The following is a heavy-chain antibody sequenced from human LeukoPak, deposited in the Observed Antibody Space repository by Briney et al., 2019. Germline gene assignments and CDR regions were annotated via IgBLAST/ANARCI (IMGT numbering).Heavy chain of an antibody. V-gene: IGHV4-39*07. CDR3: AREGDSGSYSN. CDR1: GGSISSSNPY. J-gene: IGHJ3*01. Sequence: SSENLSLTCTVSGGSISSSNPYWGWVRPPPRKGLEWIGSIYYSGSTYYNPSLKSRVTISVDTSKNQFSLKLSSVTAADTAVYYCAREGDSGSYSNWGQGTMVTVSS. D-gene: IGHD1-26*01. CDR2: IYYSGST.